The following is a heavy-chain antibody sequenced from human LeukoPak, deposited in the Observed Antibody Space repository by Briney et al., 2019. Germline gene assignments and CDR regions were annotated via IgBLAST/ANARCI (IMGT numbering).Heavy chain of an antibody. CDR3: ARALIYYDSSGYYYFDY. CDR2: IKQDGSEK. V-gene: IGHV3-7*01. Sequence: HPGGSLRLSCAASGFTFSSYWMSWVRQAPGKGLEWVANIKQDGSEKYYVDSVKGRFTISRDNAKNSLYLQMNSLRAEDTAVYYCARALIYYDSSGYYYFDYWGQGTLVTVSS. CDR1: GFTFSSYW. J-gene: IGHJ4*02. D-gene: IGHD3-22*01.